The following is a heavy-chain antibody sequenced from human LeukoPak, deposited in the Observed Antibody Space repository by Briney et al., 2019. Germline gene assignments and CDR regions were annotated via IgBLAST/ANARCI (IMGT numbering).Heavy chain of an antibody. D-gene: IGHD6-13*01. CDR3: ARRTVTGYSSSWYWDY. CDR1: GGSISSSNW. Sequence: SETLSLTCAVSGGSISSSNWWSWVRRPPGKGLEWIGEINHSGSTNYNPSLKSRVTISVDTSKNQFSLKLSSVTAADTAVYYCARRTVTGYSSSWYWDYWGQGTLVTVSS. CDR2: INHSGST. V-gene: IGHV4-4*02. J-gene: IGHJ4*02.